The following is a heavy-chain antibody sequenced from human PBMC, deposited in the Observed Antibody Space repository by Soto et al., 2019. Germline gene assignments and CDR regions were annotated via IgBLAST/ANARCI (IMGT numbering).Heavy chain of an antibody. CDR1: GFNFGFFG. CDR3: ARGNLSFDFDS. J-gene: IGHJ4*02. V-gene: IGHV3-30*03. CDR2: ISGDGINT. Sequence: QIQLVESGGDVVQPGKSLRLSCAASGFNFGFFGMHWVRQAPGKGLEWVAFISGDGINTQYADSARGRFTLSRDYSRKTMYLQMDSLRDEDTALYYCARGNLSFDFDSWGLGTLVTGSS. D-gene: IGHD1-26*01.